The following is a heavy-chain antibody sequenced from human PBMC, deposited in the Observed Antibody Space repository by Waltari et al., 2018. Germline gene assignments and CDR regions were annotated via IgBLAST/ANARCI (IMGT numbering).Heavy chain of an antibody. CDR2: SSPIFGTA. D-gene: IGHD2-15*01. Sequence: QVQLVQSGAEVKKPGSSVKVSCKASGGTFSSYAISWVRQAPGQGLEWMGGSSPIFGTANYGQKIQGRVTSTTDESTGTSYMELSSLRSEDTAVYYCASLIHYCSGGSCYSGWGQGTLVTVSS. V-gene: IGHV1-69*05. CDR1: GGTFSSYA. CDR3: ASLIHYCSGGSCYSG. J-gene: IGHJ4*02.